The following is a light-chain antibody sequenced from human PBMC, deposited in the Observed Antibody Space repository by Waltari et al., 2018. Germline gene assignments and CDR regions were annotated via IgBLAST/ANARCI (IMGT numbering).Light chain of an antibody. CDR1: QSVLYSSNNKNY. V-gene: IGKV4-1*01. CDR2: WAS. J-gene: IGKJ1*01. Sequence: DIVMTQSPDSLAVSLGERATINCKSSQSVLYSSNNKNYLAWYQQKPEQPPKLLISWASTRESGVPDRFSGSGSGTDFTLTISSLQAEDVAVYYCQQYYSARTFGQGTKVEI. CDR3: QQYYSART.